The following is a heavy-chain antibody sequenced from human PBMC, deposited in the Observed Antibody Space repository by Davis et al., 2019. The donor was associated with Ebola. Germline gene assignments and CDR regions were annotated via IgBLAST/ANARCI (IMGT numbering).Heavy chain of an antibody. J-gene: IGHJ4*02. Sequence: PGGSLRLSCTVSGGSVSSGSYYWSWIRQPPGKGLEWIGYIYYSGSTNYNPSLKSRVTISVDTSKNQFSLKLSSVTAADTAVYYCARLGVVRSPRFDYWGQGTLVTVSS. V-gene: IGHV4-61*01. CDR2: IYYSGST. CDR1: GGSVSSGSYY. D-gene: IGHD3-3*01. CDR3: ARLGVVRSPRFDY.